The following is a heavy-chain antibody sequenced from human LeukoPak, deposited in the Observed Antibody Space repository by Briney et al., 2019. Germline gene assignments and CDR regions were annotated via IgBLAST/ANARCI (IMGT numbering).Heavy chain of an antibody. CDR3: ARQSAALGAFDY. Sequence: SETLSLTCTVSGGSISSYYWSWIRQPAGKGLEWIGRIYTSGSTNYNPSLKSRVTMLVDTSKNQFSLKLSSVTAADTAVYYCARQSAALGAFDYWGQGTLVTVSS. V-gene: IGHV4-4*07. CDR2: IYTSGST. J-gene: IGHJ4*02. CDR1: GGSISSYY. D-gene: IGHD1-26*01.